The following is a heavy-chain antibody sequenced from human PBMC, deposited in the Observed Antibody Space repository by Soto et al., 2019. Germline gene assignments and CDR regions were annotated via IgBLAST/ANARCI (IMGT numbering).Heavy chain of an antibody. V-gene: IGHV3-7*01. D-gene: IGHD3-10*01. CDR3: ARDLYWSGRDY. CDR2: IKHDGSER. CDR1: GFRFNTNW. J-gene: IGHJ4*02. Sequence: EVQLVESGGGLVQPGGSLRLSCAASGFRFNTNWMSWVRQAPGKGLEWVANIKHDGSERNHVDSVRGRFTISIDNAKSSLYLQMNSLRVEDTAVYYCARDLYWSGRDYWGQGTLVIVSP.